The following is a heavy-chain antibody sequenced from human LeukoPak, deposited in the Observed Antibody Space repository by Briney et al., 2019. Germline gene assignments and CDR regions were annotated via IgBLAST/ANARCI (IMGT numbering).Heavy chain of an antibody. CDR1: GYSISSGYY. CDR2: IYYSGST. Sequence: SSETLSLTCTVSGYSISSGYYWGWIRQPPGKGLEWIGYIYYSGSTNYNPSLKSRVTISVDTSKNQFSLKLSSVTAADTAVYYCARDRRDYYDSSGYLIDLWGRGTLVTVSS. J-gene: IGHJ2*01. CDR3: ARDRRDYYDSSGYLIDL. D-gene: IGHD3-22*01. V-gene: IGHV4-61*01.